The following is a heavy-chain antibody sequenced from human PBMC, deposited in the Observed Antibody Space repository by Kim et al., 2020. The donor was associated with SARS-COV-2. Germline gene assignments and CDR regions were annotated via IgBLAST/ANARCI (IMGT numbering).Heavy chain of an antibody. CDR3: ARGMGITGTTLHYYYYYMDV. J-gene: IGHJ6*03. Sequence: SETLSLTCTVSGGSISSYYWSWIRQPAGKGLEWIGRIYTSGSTNYNPSLKSRVTMSVDTSKNQFSLKLSSVTAADTAVYYCARGMGITGTTLHYYYYYMDVWGKGTTVTVSS. CDR2: IYTSGST. CDR1: GGSISSYY. D-gene: IGHD1-7*01. V-gene: IGHV4-4*07.